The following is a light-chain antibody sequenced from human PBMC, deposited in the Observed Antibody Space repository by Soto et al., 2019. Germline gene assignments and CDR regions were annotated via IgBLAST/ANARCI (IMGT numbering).Light chain of an antibody. J-gene: IGKJ4*01. CDR2: LAT. V-gene: IGKV2-28*01. Sequence: DIVMTQTPLSLPVTPGEPASISCRSSQSLLQTNGNTYLDWYLQKPGQSPQLLISLATNRASGVPDRFSGSGSGTDFTLQISRVEAEDVGVYYCMQALQTPFTFGGGTKVDIK. CDR3: MQALQTPFT. CDR1: QSLLQTNGNTY.